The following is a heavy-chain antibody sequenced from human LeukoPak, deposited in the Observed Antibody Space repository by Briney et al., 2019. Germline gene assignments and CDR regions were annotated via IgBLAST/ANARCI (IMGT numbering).Heavy chain of an antibody. D-gene: IGHD3-22*01. CDR3: AIHPYYYDSSHLDY. Sequence: GESLKISCKGSGNSFTNYWIAWVCQMSGKGLEWMGINYPGDSDTRYSPSFEGQVTISADKSISTAYLQWSSLKASDTAMYYCAIHPYYYDSSHLDYWGQGTLVTVSS. CDR1: GNSFTNYW. CDR2: NYPGDSDT. V-gene: IGHV5-51*01. J-gene: IGHJ4*02.